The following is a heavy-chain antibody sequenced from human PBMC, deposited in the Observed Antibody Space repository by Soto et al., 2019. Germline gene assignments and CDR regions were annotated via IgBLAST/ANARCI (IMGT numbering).Heavy chain of an antibody. Sequence: ASVKVSCKASGYTFTSYAMHWVRQAPGQRLEWMGWINAGNGNTKYSQKFQGRVTITRDTSASTAYMELSSLRSEDTAVSYRARDSGLTASFGVGANWFEPGGQ. CDR2: INAGNGNT. CDR1: GYTFTSYA. CDR3: ARDSGLTASFGVGANWFEP. J-gene: IGHJ5*02. D-gene: IGHD3-3*01. V-gene: IGHV1-3*01.